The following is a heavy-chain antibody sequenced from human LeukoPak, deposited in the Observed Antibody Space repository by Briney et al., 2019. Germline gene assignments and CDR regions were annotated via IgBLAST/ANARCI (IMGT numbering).Heavy chain of an antibody. J-gene: IGHJ4*02. CDR1: GYTFTSYY. Sequence: ASVKVSCKASGYTFTSYYMHSVRQAPGQGLEWMGIINPSGGSTSYAQKFQGRVTMTRDTSTTTVYMELTSLRSEDPAVYSFPRDSYWYYGDYRSYFDYWGQGTLVTVSS. D-gene: IGHD4-17*01. CDR2: INPSGGST. CDR3: PRDSYWYYGDYRSYFDY. V-gene: IGHV1-46*01.